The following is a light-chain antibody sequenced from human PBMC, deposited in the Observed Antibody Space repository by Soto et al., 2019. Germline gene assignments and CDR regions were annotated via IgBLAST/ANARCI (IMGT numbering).Light chain of an antibody. J-gene: IGKJ5*01. CDR3: QQYGSSPPIT. V-gene: IGKV3-20*01. CDR1: QSVSSY. CDR2: GAS. Sequence: EIVLTESPATLSLSPGERATLSCRASQSVSSYLAWYQQKPGQSPRLLIYGASNRTTGIPDRCSGSGSGTDFTLTISRLEPEDFAVYYCQQYGSSPPITFGQGRRLEIK.